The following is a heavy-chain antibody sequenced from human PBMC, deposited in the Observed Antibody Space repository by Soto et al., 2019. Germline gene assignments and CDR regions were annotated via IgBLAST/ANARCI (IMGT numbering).Heavy chain of an antibody. J-gene: IGHJ4*02. D-gene: IGHD6-13*01. CDR3: ARDFAAAASDY. V-gene: IGHV3-7*01. Sequence: GSLRLSCAASGFTFSNYWMSWVRQAPGKGLEWVANINQDGSKRSYVDSVKGRFTISRDNAKNSLYLQMNSLRGDDTAVYYCARDFAAAASDYWGQGTLVTVSS. CDR2: INQDGSKR. CDR1: GFTFSNYW.